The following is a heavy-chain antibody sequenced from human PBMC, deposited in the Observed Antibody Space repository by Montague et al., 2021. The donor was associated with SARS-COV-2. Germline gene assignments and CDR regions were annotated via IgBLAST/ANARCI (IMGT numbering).Heavy chain of an antibody. CDR3: AREEDWGSDCYFDL. CDR1: GGSLSGHY. V-gene: IGHV4-34*01. Sequence: SETLSLTCGVSGGSLSGHYWSWIRQAPGKGLEWIGEISHRGSTKXXQSLKSRVSISIDTSKNHHSLKVRSVTAADTAVYYCAREEDWGSDCYFDLWGRGSPVTVSS. CDR2: ISHRGST. J-gene: IGHJ2*01. D-gene: IGHD7-27*01.